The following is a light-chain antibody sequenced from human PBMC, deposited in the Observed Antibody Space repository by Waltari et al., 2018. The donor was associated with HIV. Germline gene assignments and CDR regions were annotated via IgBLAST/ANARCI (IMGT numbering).Light chain of an antibody. J-gene: IGKJ2*01. V-gene: IGKV3-15*01. Sequence: ELVMTQSPANLSVSQGERATLSCRASQSVSSNLAWLQQKPGQAPRLLIYDTSTRATGIPARFSASGSGTEFTLTISSLQSEDFAVYYCQQYNNWPRTFGQGTKLEIK. CDR2: DTS. CDR3: QQYNNWPRT. CDR1: QSVSSN.